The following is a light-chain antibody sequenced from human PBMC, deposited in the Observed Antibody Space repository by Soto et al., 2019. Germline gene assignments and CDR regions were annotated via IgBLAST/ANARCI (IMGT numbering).Light chain of an antibody. CDR1: SSDVGGSNF. CDR2: DVA. V-gene: IGLV2-14*03. Sequence: QSVLTQPASVSDSPGQSITISCTGNSSDVGGSNFVSWYQQHPGKPPKLIIYDVANRPSGVSHRFYGYKSGSTAPLIISRLPTEDAADYYRVSYTSSTTYVFGTGTKLTVL. J-gene: IGLJ1*01. CDR3: VSYTSSTTYV.